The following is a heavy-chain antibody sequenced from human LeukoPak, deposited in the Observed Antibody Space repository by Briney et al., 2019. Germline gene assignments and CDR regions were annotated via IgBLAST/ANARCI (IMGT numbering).Heavy chain of an antibody. D-gene: IGHD3-9*01. Sequence: GGSLRLSCAASGFTFSSYAMSWVRQAPGKGLEWVSIVRDSGSNTYYAASVKGRFTISRDNSKNTLYLQMNSLKAEDTAVYYCAKNPDYDVLTGTSFDCWGQGALVTVSS. CDR3: AKNPDYDVLTGTSFDC. CDR2: VRDSGSNT. J-gene: IGHJ4*02. V-gene: IGHV3-23*01. CDR1: GFTFSSYA.